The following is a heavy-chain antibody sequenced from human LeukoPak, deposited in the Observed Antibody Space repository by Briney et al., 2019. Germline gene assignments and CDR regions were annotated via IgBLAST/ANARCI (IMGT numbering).Heavy chain of an antibody. Sequence: SETLSLTCAVYGGSFSGYYWSWIRQPPGKELEWIGEINHSGSTNYNPSLKSRVTISVDTSKNQFSLKLSSVTAADTAVYYCARPYDRTDYWGQGTLVTVSS. J-gene: IGHJ4*02. V-gene: IGHV4-34*01. D-gene: IGHD3-22*01. CDR3: ARPYDRTDY. CDR2: INHSGST. CDR1: GGSFSGYY.